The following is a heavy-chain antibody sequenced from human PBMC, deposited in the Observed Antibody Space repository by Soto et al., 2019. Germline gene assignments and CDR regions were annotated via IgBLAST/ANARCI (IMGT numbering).Heavy chain of an antibody. V-gene: IGHV1-46*01. CDR2: VNPSGGHT. Sequence: QVQLMQSGAEVKKPGASVKVSCKPSGDTFTEYYIHWVRQAPGQGLEWMGTVNPSGGHTTYAQHFLGRVTMTRDTATSTLYMELTSLTSEDTAVYYCARGGHVVVVTAALDYWGQGTLVTVSS. D-gene: IGHD2-21*02. CDR1: GDTFTEYY. CDR3: ARGGHVVVVTAALDY. J-gene: IGHJ4*02.